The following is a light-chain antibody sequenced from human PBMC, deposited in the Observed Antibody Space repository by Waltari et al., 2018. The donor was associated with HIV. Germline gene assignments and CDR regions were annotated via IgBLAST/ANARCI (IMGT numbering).Light chain of an antibody. V-gene: IGLV2-14*01. CDR2: EVS. J-gene: IGLJ1*01. CDR1: TSDVGGYNY. Sequence: QSALTQPASVSGSPGQSITISCTGTTSDVGGYNYVSWYQQHPGKAPKRIIYEVSNRPSGVSNRFSGSKSGNTASLTISGLQPEDETDYYCSSYSSTSTPYVFGTGTKVTVL. CDR3: SSYSSTSTPYV.